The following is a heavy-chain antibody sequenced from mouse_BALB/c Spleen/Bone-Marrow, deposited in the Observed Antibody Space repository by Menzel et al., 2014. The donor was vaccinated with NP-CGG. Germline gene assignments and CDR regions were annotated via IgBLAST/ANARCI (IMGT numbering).Heavy chain of an antibody. Sequence: VKVVESGAELVKPGASVKLSCKTSGYTFTSYWIQWVKQRPGQGLGWIGEMFPRTGATYYNERFRGRATLTIDTSSSTAYMQLSSLTSEDPAVYFCARRDYDYDDYSMDYWGQGTSVTVSS. CDR1: GYTFTSYW. CDR3: ARRDYDYDDYSMDY. V-gene: IGHV1S132*01. D-gene: IGHD2-4*01. J-gene: IGHJ4*01. CDR2: MFPRTGAT.